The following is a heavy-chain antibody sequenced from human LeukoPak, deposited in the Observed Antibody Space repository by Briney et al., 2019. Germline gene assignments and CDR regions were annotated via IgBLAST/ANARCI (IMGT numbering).Heavy chain of an antibody. CDR3: ARVRYQLLNQDAFDI. V-gene: IGHV3-21*01. Sequence: GGSLRLSCAASGFTFSSYSMNWVRQAPGKGLEWVSSISSSSSYIYYADSVKGRFTISRDNAKNSLYLQMNSLRAEDTAVYYCARVRYQLLNQDAFDIWGQGTMVTVSS. CDR2: ISSSSSYI. CDR1: GFTFSSYS. D-gene: IGHD2-2*02. J-gene: IGHJ3*02.